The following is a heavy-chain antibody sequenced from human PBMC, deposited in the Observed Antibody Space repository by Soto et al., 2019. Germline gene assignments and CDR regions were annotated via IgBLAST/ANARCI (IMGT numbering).Heavy chain of an antibody. D-gene: IGHD2-2*01. V-gene: IGHV1-2*02. CDR2: INPNSGVT. Sequence: QVQLVQSGAEVKKPGASVKVSCKASGYTFTGYYMHWVRQAPGQGLEWMGWINPNSGVTNYAQKFQGRVTMTRDTSISTAYMELSRLRSDDTAVYSCARDEDCSSTSCPFDFDIWGQGRMVTVSS. CDR3: ARDEDCSSTSCPFDFDI. CDR1: GYTFTGYY. J-gene: IGHJ3*02.